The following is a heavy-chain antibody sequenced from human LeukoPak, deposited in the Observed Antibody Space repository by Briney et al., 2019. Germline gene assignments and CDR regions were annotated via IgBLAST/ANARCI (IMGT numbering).Heavy chain of an antibody. D-gene: IGHD6-13*01. CDR2: ISSNGGST. CDR1: GFTFTSYA. J-gene: IGHJ4*02. CDR3: ARDVQQHGYFDY. V-gene: IGHV3-64*01. Sequence: PGGSLRLSCAASGFTFTSYAMHWVRQAPGKGLEYVSAISSNGGSTYYANSVKGRFTISRDTSKNTLYLQMGSLRAEDMAVYYCARDVQQHGYFDYWGQGTLVTVSS.